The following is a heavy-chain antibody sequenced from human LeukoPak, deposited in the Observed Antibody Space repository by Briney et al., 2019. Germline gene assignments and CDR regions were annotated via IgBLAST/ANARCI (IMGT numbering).Heavy chain of an antibody. CDR3: ARGGRVLWFGAYYYYYYMDV. CDR1: GGSISSYY. V-gene: IGHV4-59*12. J-gene: IGHJ6*03. Sequence: SETLPLTCTVSGGSISSYYWSWIRQPPGKGLEWIGNIYYSGSTNYNPSLKSRVTISVDTSKNQFPLKLSSVTAADTAVYYCARGGRVLWFGAYYYYYYMDVWGRGTTVTISS. CDR2: IYYSGST. D-gene: IGHD3-10*01.